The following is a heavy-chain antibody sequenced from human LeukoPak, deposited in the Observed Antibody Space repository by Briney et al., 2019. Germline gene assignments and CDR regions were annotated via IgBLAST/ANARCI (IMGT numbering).Heavy chain of an antibody. Sequence: GGSLRLSCSASGFTFSSYAMHWVRQAPGKGLEYVSGISNGGNTYYADSVKGRFTISRDNSKNTLYLQMSSLRVEDTAVYYCVKLSSRVSQTIDYWGQGTLVTVSS. CDR1: GFTFSSYA. CDR3: VKLSSRVSQTIDY. CDR2: ISNGGNT. J-gene: IGHJ4*02. V-gene: IGHV3-64D*09. D-gene: IGHD6-13*01.